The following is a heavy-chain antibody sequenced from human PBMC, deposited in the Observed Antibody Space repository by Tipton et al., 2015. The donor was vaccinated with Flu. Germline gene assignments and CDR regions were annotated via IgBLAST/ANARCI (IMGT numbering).Heavy chain of an antibody. CDR3: ARLSFYDVDLKNFYFED. CDR2: ISYSGNT. Sequence: GLVKPSETLSLTCTVSGGSVNSYFWSWIRQPPGKGLEWIGGISYSGNTYYNPSLKSRVVISVDMSKNQFSLKLTSVTAADTAIYYCARLSFYDVDLKNFYFEDWGQGTLVTVSS. CDR1: GGSVNSYF. J-gene: IGHJ4*02. D-gene: IGHD3-10*02. V-gene: IGHV4-59*05.